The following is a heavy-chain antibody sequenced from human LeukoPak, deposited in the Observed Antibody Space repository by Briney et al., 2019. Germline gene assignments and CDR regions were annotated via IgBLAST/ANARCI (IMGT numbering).Heavy chain of an antibody. D-gene: IGHD3-10*01. CDR2: INWNGDST. V-gene: IGHV3-20*01. CDR1: GFTFGDYG. J-gene: IGHJ4*02. Sequence: PGGSLRLSCAASGFTFGDYGMNWVRQDPGKGLEWVSGINWNGDSTGYADSVKGRFTISRDNAKNSLYMQMNSLRAEDTALYHCASDGSGSSIDYWGQGTLVTVSS. CDR3: ASDGSGSSIDY.